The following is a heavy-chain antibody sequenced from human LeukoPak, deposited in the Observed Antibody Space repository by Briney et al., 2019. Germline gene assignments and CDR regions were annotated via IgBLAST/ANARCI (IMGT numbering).Heavy chain of an antibody. CDR3: ARDPGVY. J-gene: IGHJ4*02. CDR1: GGSLSSYY. CDR2: IYYSGST. Sequence: SGTLSLTYTVSGGSLSSYYWSWIRQPPGKGLEGIGYIYYSGSTNYNPSLKSRVTISVDTSKNVFSVKASSVPGADPAVYYCARDPGVYWGQGTLVTVSS. V-gene: IGHV4-59*01.